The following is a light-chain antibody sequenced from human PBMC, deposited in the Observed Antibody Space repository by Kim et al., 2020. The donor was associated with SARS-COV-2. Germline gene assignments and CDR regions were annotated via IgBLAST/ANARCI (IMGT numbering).Light chain of an antibody. J-gene: IGLJ3*02. CDR2: KDT. Sequence: SVALGRTATITCGASNMGIKIVHCYQQTPGQAPVMVINKDTNRPSGIPERFSGSTSGNTATLTISRAQAGDEADYYCQVWDSNTWVFGGGTQLTVL. CDR1: NMGIKI. CDR3: QVWDSNTWV. V-gene: IGLV3-9*01.